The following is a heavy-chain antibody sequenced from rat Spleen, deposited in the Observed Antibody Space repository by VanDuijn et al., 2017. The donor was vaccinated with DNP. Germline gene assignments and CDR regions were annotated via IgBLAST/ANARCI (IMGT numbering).Heavy chain of an antibody. V-gene: IGHV5S10*01. J-gene: IGHJ2*01. CDR2: IIYDGGGT. Sequence: EVHLVESGGGLVQPGRSLKLSCAASGFTFSDYNMAWVRQAPKKGLEWVATIIYDGGGTYYRDSVKGRFTISRDNAKSTLYLQMDSLRSEDTATYYCATEDYGYPFDYWGQGVMVTVSS. CDR3: ATEDYGYPFDY. D-gene: IGHD1-7*01. CDR1: GFTFSDYN.